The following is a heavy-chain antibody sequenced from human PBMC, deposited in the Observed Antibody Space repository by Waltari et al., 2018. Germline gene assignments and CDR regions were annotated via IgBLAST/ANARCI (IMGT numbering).Heavy chain of an antibody. CDR1: GFSLSTSGVG. V-gene: IGHV2-5*01. J-gene: IGHJ4*02. D-gene: IGHD3-10*01. CDR2: IYWNDDK. Sequence: QITLKESGPTLVKPTQTLTLTCTFSGFSLSTSGVGVGWIRQPPGKALEWLALIYWNDDKRYSPSLKSMLTITKDTSKNQVVLTMTNMDPVDTATYYCAHRPPVPGSYKYYFDYWGQGTLVTVSS. CDR3: AHRPPVPGSYKYYFDY.